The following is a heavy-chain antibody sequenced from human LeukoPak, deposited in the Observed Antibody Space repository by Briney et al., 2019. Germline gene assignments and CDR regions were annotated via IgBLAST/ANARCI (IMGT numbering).Heavy chain of an antibody. Sequence: SETLSLTCTVSGGSISNYYWSWIRQPPGKGLEWIGYIYYSGSTYYNPSLKSRVTISVDTSKNQFSLKLSSVTAADTAVYYCARVPNYYDSSGYQDIGYWGQGTLVTVSS. CDR2: IYYSGST. J-gene: IGHJ4*02. CDR3: ARVPNYYDSSGYQDIGY. V-gene: IGHV4-59*04. D-gene: IGHD3-22*01. CDR1: GGSISNYY.